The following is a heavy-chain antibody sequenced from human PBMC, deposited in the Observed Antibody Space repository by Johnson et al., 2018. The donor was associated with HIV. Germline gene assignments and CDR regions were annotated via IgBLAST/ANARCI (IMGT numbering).Heavy chain of an antibody. CDR1: GFTFSSYA. D-gene: IGHD5-18*01. V-gene: IGHV3-30-3*01. CDR3: ARARVGYSFAGWGTDAFDI. CDR2: IWYDGSNK. J-gene: IGHJ3*02. Sequence: QVQLVESGGGVVQPGRSLRLSCAASGFTFSSYAMHWVRQAPGKGLEWVAVIWYDGSNKYYADSVQGRFTISRDNSKNTLYLQMNSLRAEDTAVDYCARARVGYSFAGWGTDAFDIWGQGTMVTVSS.